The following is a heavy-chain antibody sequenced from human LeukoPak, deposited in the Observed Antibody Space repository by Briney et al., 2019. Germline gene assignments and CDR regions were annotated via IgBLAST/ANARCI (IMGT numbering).Heavy chain of an antibody. V-gene: IGHV3-23*01. D-gene: IGHD3-10*01. CDR3: AKDRSSAVLLWFGEFDY. J-gene: IGHJ4*02. CDR2: ISGSGGST. Sequence: GGSLRLSCAASGFTFSSYAMSWVRQAPGKGLEWVSAISGSGGSTYYADSVKGRFTISRDNSKNTLCLQMNSLRAEDTAVYYCAKDRSSAVLLWFGEFDYWGQGTLVTVSS. CDR1: GFTFSSYA.